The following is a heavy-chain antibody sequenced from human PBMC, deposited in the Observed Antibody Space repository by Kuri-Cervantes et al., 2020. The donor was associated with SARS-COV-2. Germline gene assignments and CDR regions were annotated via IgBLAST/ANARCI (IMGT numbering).Heavy chain of an antibody. Sequence: GESLKISCAASGFTVSSNYMSWVRQAPGKGLEWVSVIYSGGSTYYADSVKGRFTISRHNSKNTLYLQMNSLRAEDTAVYYCAKVETASLDYWGQGTLVTVSS. CDR2: IYSGGST. CDR1: GFTVSSNY. V-gene: IGHV3-66*02. J-gene: IGHJ4*02. CDR3: AKVETASLDY. D-gene: IGHD1-26*01.